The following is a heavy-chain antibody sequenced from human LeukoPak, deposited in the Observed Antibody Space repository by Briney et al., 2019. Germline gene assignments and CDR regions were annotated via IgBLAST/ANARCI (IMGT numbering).Heavy chain of an antibody. Sequence: SETLSLTCTVSGASISSYYWSWIRQPPGKGLNWIGYIYNRGSTKYNPSLKSRVTISVDTSKNQFFLKLSSVTAADTAVYYCVSGPYPAAGTDHQFDYWGQGTLVTVSS. CDR1: GASISSYY. CDR2: IYNRGST. D-gene: IGHD6-13*01. CDR3: VSGPYPAAGTDHQFDY. J-gene: IGHJ4*02. V-gene: IGHV4-59*01.